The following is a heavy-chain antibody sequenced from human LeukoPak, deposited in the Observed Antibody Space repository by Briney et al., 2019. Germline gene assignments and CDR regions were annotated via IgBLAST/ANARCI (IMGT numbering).Heavy chain of an antibody. V-gene: IGHV6-1*01. CDR3: ARAWFTGLDWGSGAFDI. D-gene: IGHD7-27*01. J-gene: IGHJ3*02. CDR2: TYYRSKWYN. Sequence: SQTLSLTCAISGDSVSSNSAAWTWIRQSPSRGLEWLGRTYYRSKWYNDYAVSVKSRITINPDTSKNQFSLQLNSVTPEDTAVYYCARAWFTGLDWGSGAFDIWGQGTMVTVSS. CDR1: GDSVSSNSAA.